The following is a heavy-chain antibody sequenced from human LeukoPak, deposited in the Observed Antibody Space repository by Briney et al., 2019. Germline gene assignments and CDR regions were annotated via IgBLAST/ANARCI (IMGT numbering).Heavy chain of an antibody. Sequence: GGSLRLSCSASGFTFSSYAMHWVRQAPGKGLEYVSAISSNGGSTYYADSVKGRFTISRDNSKNTLYLQMSSQRAEDTAVYYCAKVQLERRELLPNFDYWGQGTLVTVSS. J-gene: IGHJ4*02. CDR1: GFTFSSYA. CDR3: AKVQLERRELLPNFDY. D-gene: IGHD1-1*01. V-gene: IGHV3-64D*09. CDR2: ISSNGGST.